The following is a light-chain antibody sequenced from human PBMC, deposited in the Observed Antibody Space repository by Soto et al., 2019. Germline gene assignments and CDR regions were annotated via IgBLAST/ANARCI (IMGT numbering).Light chain of an antibody. CDR2: DAS. CDR1: QSISSW. Sequence: DNPIAQSPSTLSASVGDRVTITCRASQSISSWLAWYQQKPGKAPKLLIYDASSLESGVPSRFSGSGSGTEFTLTISSLQPDDFATYYCQQYNSYSGTLGQGTKVDIK. J-gene: IGKJ1*01. V-gene: IGKV1-5*01. CDR3: QQYNSYSGT.